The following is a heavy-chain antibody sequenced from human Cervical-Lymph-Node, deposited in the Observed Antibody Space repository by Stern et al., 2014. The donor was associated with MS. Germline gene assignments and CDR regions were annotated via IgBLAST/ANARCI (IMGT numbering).Heavy chain of an antibody. Sequence: QLQLQESGPGLVKPSETLSLTCTVSGRSISGYDCSWIRQPPGKGLEWIGHIYYSGSTNYIPSLKSRVSISIDTPKNQFSLKLSSVTAADTAVYYCARSRDAYSPLAYWGQGALVTVSS. J-gene: IGHJ4*02. V-gene: IGHV4-59*01. CDR1: GRSISGYD. CDR2: IYYSGST. CDR3: ARSRDAYSPLAY. D-gene: IGHD5-24*01.